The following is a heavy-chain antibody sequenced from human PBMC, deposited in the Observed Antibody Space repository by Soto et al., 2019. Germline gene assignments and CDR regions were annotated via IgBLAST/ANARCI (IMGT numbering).Heavy chain of an antibody. Sequence: EVQLVESGGGLVQPGGSLRLSCAASGFTLSGYWMSWVRQAPGKGLEWVANIKQDGSEIYYVDSVMGRFNISRDNAKNSLFLQMNSLRAEDTAVYYCLITTSAFDIWGQGTLVTVSS. CDR2: IKQDGSEI. CDR3: LITTSAFDI. J-gene: IGHJ3*02. D-gene: IGHD4-4*01. V-gene: IGHV3-7*01. CDR1: GFTLSGYW.